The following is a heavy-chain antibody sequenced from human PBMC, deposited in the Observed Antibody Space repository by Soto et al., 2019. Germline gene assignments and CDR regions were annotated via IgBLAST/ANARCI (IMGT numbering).Heavy chain of an antibody. Sequence: SETLSLTCTVSGGSIGRSYWSWIRQPPGKGLEWIGYIYNSGSTNYNPSLKSRVTISVDTSRNQVSLKVNSVTAADTAVYYCTRPYDDYGDYAFDYWGQGTLVTVSS. D-gene: IGHD4-17*01. V-gene: IGHV4-59*08. CDR1: GGSIGRSY. J-gene: IGHJ4*02. CDR2: IYNSGST. CDR3: TRPYDDYGDYAFDY.